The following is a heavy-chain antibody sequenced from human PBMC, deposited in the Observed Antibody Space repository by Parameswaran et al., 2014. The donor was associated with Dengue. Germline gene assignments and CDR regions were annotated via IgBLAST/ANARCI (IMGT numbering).Heavy chain of an antibody. D-gene: IGHD4-23*01. Sequence: VRQAPGKGLEWVALMSDDGTNKYYADSVKGRFTISRDNAKNSLYLQMNSLRAEDTALYYCTSAIGGKGDYWGQGALVTVSS. CDR2: MSDDGTNK. V-gene: IGHV3-30*04. CDR3: TSAIGGKGDY. J-gene: IGHJ4*02.